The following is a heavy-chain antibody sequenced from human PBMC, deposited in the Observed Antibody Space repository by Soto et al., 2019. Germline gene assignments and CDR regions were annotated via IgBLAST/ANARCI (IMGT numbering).Heavy chain of an antibody. Sequence: ASVKVSCKASGYTFTGYYMHWVRQAPGQGLEWMGWINPNSGGTNYAQKFQGWVTMTRDTSISTAYMELSRLRSDDTAVYYCAMSRIAARIGGQLGYWGQGTLVTVSS. CDR1: GYTFTGYY. D-gene: IGHD6-6*01. V-gene: IGHV1-2*04. CDR3: AMSRIAARIGGQLGY. CDR2: INPNSGGT. J-gene: IGHJ4*02.